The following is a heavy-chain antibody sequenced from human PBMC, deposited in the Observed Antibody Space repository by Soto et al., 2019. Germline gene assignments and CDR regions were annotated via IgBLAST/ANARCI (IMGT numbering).Heavy chain of an antibody. CDR3: ARGRYGDY. CDR1: GYAFTTYG. Sequence: QVHLVQSGAEVKKPGASVKVSCKGSGYAFTTYGITWVRQAPGQGLEWMGWISAHNGNTNYAQKLQGRVTVTRDTSTSTAYMELRSLRSDDTAVSYCARGRYGDYWGQGALVTGSS. J-gene: IGHJ4*02. D-gene: IGHD1-1*01. CDR2: ISAHNGNT. V-gene: IGHV1-18*01.